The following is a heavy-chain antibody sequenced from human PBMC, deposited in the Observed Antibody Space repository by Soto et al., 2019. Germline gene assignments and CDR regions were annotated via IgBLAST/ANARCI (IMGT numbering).Heavy chain of an antibody. CDR1: GGTFSSYA. CDR2: IIPIFGTA. J-gene: IGHJ4*02. D-gene: IGHD2-2*03. CDR3: ARDMDIVLLPAAKMTLDY. Sequence: SVKVSCKASGGTFSSYAISWVRQAPGQGLEWMGGIIPIFGTANYAQKFQGRVTITADESTSTAYMELSSLRTEDTAVYYCARDMDIVLLPAAKMTLDYWGQGTLVTVSS. V-gene: IGHV1-69*13.